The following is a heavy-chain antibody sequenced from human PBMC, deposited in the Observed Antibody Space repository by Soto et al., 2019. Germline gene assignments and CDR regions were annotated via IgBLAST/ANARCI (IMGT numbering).Heavy chain of an antibody. V-gene: IGHV1-69*02. Sequence: QVQLVQSGAEVQKPGSSVRVSCKASGDIFSNYTISWVRQAPGQGLEWMGRIIPILDVANFPLRFQGRVTITADKSTGTVYMELSSLRSEDTAIYYCARVKTDSGSYEGGYYMDVWGKGTTVTVSS. CDR1: GDIFSNYT. J-gene: IGHJ6*03. CDR3: ARVKTDSGSYEGGYYMDV. D-gene: IGHD3-10*01. CDR2: IIPILDVA.